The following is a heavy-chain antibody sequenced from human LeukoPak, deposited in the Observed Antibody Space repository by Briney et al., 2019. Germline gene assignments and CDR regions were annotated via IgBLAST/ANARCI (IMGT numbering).Heavy chain of an antibody. CDR3: ARAVGYRGREDY. Sequence: PPETLSLTCAVYGGSFSGYYWTWIRQPPGKGLEWIGEINYSGTTNYNPSLKSRVTISVDTSKNQVSLKLSSVTAADTAVYYCARAVGYRGREDYWGQGTLVTVSS. CDR2: INYSGTT. V-gene: IGHV4-34*01. CDR1: GGSFSGYY. J-gene: IGHJ4*02. D-gene: IGHD5-24*01.